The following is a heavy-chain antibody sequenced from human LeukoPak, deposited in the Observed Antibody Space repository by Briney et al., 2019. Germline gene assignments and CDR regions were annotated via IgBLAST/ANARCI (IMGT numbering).Heavy chain of an antibody. CDR2: ISAYNGNT. CDR1: GYTFTSYG. Sequence: ASVKVSCKASGYTFTSYGISWVRQAPGQGLEWMGWISAYNGNTNYAQKLQGRVTMTTNTSTSTAYMELRSLRSDDTAVYYCARDQYSSSWYVATFDYWGQGXLXTVSS. D-gene: IGHD6-13*01. V-gene: IGHV1-18*01. J-gene: IGHJ4*02. CDR3: ARDQYSSSWYVATFDY.